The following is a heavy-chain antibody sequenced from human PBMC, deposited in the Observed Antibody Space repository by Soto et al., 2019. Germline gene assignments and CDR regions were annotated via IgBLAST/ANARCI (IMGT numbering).Heavy chain of an antibody. CDR1: GYTFTAYA. V-gene: IGHV1-3*05. CDR3: ARSAISPYWGLIGTVAY. CDR2: INPGNTNT. D-gene: IGHD3-16*02. Sequence: QVQLVQSGGEEKKPGASVKLSCEASGYTFTAYAIHWLRQAPGQRLEWMAWINPGNTNTKYSQKFLGRVSIARDTSASTAYLELGSLRSEDTAVYYWARSAISPYWGLIGTVAYWGQGNLVNVS. J-gene: IGHJ4*02.